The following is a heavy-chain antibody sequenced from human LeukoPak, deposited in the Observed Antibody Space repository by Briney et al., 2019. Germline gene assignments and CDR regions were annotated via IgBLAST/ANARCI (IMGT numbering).Heavy chain of an antibody. CDR1: GFSFDDYG. CDR2: INWNGGST. Sequence: GGSLRLSCAASGFSFDDYGMTWVRQAPGKGLEWASSINWNGGSTGYADSVKGRFTISRDNSKNTLYLQMNSLRGEDTAVYYCAKDLNWAFDYWGQGTLVTVSS. D-gene: IGHD1-1*01. V-gene: IGHV3-20*04. CDR3: AKDLNWAFDY. J-gene: IGHJ4*02.